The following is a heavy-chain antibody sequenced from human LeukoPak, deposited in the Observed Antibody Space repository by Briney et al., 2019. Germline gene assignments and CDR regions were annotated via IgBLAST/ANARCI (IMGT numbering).Heavy chain of an antibody. CDR1: GGSISSSSYY. V-gene: IGHV4-39*01. Sequence: SETLSLTCTVSGGSISSSSYYWGWIRQPPGKGLEWIGSIYYSGSTYYNPSLKSRVTISVDTSKNQFSLKLSSVTAAGTAVYYCARVMNYYYGMDVWGQGTTVTVSS. D-gene: IGHD2-21*01. J-gene: IGHJ6*02. CDR3: ARVMNYYYGMDV. CDR2: IYYSGST.